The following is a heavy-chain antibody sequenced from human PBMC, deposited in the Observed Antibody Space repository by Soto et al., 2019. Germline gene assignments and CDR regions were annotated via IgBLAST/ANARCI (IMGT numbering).Heavy chain of an antibody. V-gene: IGHV1-18*01. Sequence: QVQLVQSGAEVKKPGASVKVSCKASGYTFASYAFSWVRQAPGQGLEWMGWISAYNGNTKYAEKLQGRVTMTTDTSTSTAYMELRSLTSDDTAVDYCARDSPPVDYWGQGTLVTVSS. CDR2: ISAYNGNT. J-gene: IGHJ4*02. CDR1: GYTFASYA. CDR3: ARDSPPVDY.